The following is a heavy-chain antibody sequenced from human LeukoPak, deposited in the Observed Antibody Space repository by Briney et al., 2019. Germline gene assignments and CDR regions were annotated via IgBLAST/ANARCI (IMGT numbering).Heavy chain of an antibody. CDR1: RFTFSSYG. CDR3: ARGDYYGSGSQGY. V-gene: IGHV3-33*01. J-gene: IGHJ4*02. CDR2: IWYDGSNK. Sequence: GGSLRLSCAASRFTFSSYGMHWVRQAPGKGLEWVAVIWYDGSNKYYADSVKGRFTISRDNSKNTLYLQMNSLRAEDTAVYYCARGDYYGSGSQGYWGQGTLVTVSS. D-gene: IGHD3-10*01.